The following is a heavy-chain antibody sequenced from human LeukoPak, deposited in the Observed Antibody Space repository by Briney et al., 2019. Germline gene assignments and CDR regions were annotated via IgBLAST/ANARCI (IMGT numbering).Heavy chain of an antibody. CDR2: ISGSGGGT. V-gene: IGHV3-23*01. J-gene: IGHJ2*01. CDR3: AKDPMTASAGWYFDL. Sequence: GGSLRLSCAASGFTFSSYAMSWVRQAPGKGLIWVSTISGSGGGTYYADSVKGRFTISRDNSNNTLYLQMNSLRAEDTAVYFCAKDPMTASAGWYFDLWGRGTLVTVSS. D-gene: IGHD2-21*02. CDR1: GFTFSSYA.